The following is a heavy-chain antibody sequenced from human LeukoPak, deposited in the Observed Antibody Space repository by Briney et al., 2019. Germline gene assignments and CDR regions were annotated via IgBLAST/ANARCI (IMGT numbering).Heavy chain of an antibody. Sequence: GGSLRLSCAASGFTFSDYYMSWIRQAPGKGLEWVSYISTTGFTIYYADSVKGRFTISRDNAKNSLYLQMNSLRAEDTAVYYCARDWRDSSGKFPNDAFDIWGQGTMVTVSS. V-gene: IGHV3-11*04. J-gene: IGHJ3*02. CDR2: ISTTGFTI. CDR3: ARDWRDSSGKFPNDAFDI. CDR1: GFTFSDYY. D-gene: IGHD3-22*01.